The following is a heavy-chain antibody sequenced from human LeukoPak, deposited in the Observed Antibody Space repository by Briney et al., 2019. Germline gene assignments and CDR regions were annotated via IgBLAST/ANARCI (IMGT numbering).Heavy chain of an antibody. Sequence: PSETLSLTCTVSGYSISSGYYWGWIRQPPGKGLEWIGSIYHSGSTYYNPSLKSRVTISVDTSKNQFSLKLSSVTAADTAVYYCARGIVGSYYYDSSGTRPLDPWGQGTLVTVSS. CDR3: ARGIVGSYYYDSSGTRPLDP. CDR2: IYHSGST. V-gene: IGHV4-38-2*02. CDR1: GYSISSGYY. J-gene: IGHJ5*02. D-gene: IGHD3-22*01.